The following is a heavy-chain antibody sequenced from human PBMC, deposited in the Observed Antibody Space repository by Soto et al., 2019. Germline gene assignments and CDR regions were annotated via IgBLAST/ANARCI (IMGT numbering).Heavy chain of an antibody. CDR1: GFTFSSYG. V-gene: IGHV3-30*18. J-gene: IGHJ6*02. CDR3: ANLDWNYLYYYGMDV. CDR2: ISYDGSNK. Sequence: GGSLRLSCAASGFTFSSYGMHWVRQAPGKGLEWVAVISYDGSNKYYADSVKGRFTISRDNSKNTLYLQMNSLRAEDTAVYYCANLDWNYLYYYGMDVWGQGTTVTVS. D-gene: IGHD1-7*01.